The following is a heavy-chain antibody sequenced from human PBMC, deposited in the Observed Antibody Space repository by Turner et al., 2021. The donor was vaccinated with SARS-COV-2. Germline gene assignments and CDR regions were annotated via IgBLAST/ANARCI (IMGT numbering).Heavy chain of an antibody. V-gene: IGHV4-39*01. J-gene: IGHJ4*02. CDR2: VYYSGST. CDR1: GRSISNNNYY. Sequence: QLQLQESGPGLVKPSETLSLTCTVSGRSISNNNYYWGWIRQSPGKGLEWIGTVYYSGSTYYNPSLKSRVTISVDTSKNQFSLKLGSVTAADTAVYYCARHGLDILTGVFDYWGQGILVTVSS. D-gene: IGHD3-9*01. CDR3: ARHGLDILTGVFDY.